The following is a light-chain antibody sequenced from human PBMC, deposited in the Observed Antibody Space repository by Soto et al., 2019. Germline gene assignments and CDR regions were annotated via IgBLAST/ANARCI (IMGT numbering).Light chain of an antibody. Sequence: QSVLTHPASVSGSPGQSITISCTETSSDVGGSNLVSWYQQHPGKAPKLMIYEGSKRPSGVSNRFSGSKSGNTASLTISILQAEDEAGYYCCSYAGSSTYVFGTGTKVTVL. CDR2: EGS. CDR3: CSYAGSSTYV. J-gene: IGLJ1*01. V-gene: IGLV2-23*01. CDR1: SSDVGGSNL.